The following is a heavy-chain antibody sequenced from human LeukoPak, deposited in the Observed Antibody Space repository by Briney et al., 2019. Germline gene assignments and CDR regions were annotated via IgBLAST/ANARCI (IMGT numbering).Heavy chain of an antibody. Sequence: QPGGSLRLSFAASGFTFSNYWMGLVRQAPGKGLEWVANIKEDGTTLYYVDSVKGRFTISRDNAKNSLYLQMNSVRDEDTAVYYCARVLDYGWFDPWGQGTLVAVSS. CDR3: ARVLDYGWFDP. CDR1: GFTFSNYW. D-gene: IGHD3-16*01. J-gene: IGHJ5*02. V-gene: IGHV3-7*01. CDR2: IKEDGTTL.